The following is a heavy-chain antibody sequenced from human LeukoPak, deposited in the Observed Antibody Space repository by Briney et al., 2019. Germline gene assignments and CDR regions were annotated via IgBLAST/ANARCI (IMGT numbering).Heavy chain of an antibody. CDR1: GFTVSSNY. V-gene: IGHV3-66*01. CDR2: IYSGGST. D-gene: IGHD1-1*01. Sequence: GGSLRLSCAASGFTVSSNYMSWVRQAPGKGLEWVSVIYSGGSTYYADSVKGRFTISRDNSKNTLYLEMNSLRAEDTAIYYCAKDKTATAQNFDYWGQGTLVTVSS. CDR3: AKDKTATAQNFDY. J-gene: IGHJ4*02.